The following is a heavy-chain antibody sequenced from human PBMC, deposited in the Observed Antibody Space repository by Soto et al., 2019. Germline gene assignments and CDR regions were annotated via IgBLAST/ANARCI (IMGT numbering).Heavy chain of an antibody. J-gene: IGHJ5*02. CDR3: AREDQRLHWSYLFRWFDP. Sequence: SVKVSCKASGGTFSSYAISWVRQAPGQGLEWMGGIIPIFGTANYAQKFQGRVTITADKSTSTAYMELSSLRSGDTAVYYCAREDQRLHWSYLFRWFDPWGQGTLVTVSS. D-gene: IGHD1-7*01. CDR1: GGTFSSYA. CDR2: IIPIFGTA. V-gene: IGHV1-69*06.